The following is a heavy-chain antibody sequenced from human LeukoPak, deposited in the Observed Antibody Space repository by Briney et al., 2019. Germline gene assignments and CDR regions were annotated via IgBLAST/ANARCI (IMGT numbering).Heavy chain of an antibody. CDR3: ARVPLPTTTRCFGWFDP. CDR1: GGSISSYY. J-gene: IGHJ5*02. V-gene: IGHV4-59*01. Sequence: PSETLSLTCTVSGGSISSYYWSWIRQPPGKGLEWIGYIYYSGSTNYNPSLKSRVTISVDTSKNQFSLKLSSVTAADTAVYYCARVPLPTTTRCFGWFDPWGQGTLVTVSS. D-gene: IGHD3-16*01. CDR2: IYYSGST.